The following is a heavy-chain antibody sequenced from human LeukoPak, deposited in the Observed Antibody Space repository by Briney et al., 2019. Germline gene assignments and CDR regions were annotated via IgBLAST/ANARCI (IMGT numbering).Heavy chain of an antibody. Sequence: GGSLRLSCAASGFTFSTYWMHWVRQAPGKGLVWVSRINSDESDTTYADSVKGRFTISRDNAKNTLFLQMNSLRAEDTAVYYCARVSDFNGLDYWGQGTLVTVSS. V-gene: IGHV3-74*01. CDR1: GFTFSTYW. CDR3: ARVSDFNGLDY. D-gene: IGHD3/OR15-3a*01. J-gene: IGHJ4*02. CDR2: INSDESDT.